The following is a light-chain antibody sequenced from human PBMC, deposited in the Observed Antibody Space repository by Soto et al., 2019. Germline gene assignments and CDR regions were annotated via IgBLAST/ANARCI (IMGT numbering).Light chain of an antibody. CDR3: QQRSNWPPA. J-gene: IGKJ5*01. CDR2: GAS. Sequence: EIVLRQSPATLSLSPGARATLSCRASQSVSSYLAWYQQKPGQAPRLLIYGASTRATGIPARFSGSGSGTDFTLTISSLEPEDFAVYYCQQRSNWPPAFGQGTRLEIK. V-gene: IGKV3-11*01. CDR1: QSVSSY.